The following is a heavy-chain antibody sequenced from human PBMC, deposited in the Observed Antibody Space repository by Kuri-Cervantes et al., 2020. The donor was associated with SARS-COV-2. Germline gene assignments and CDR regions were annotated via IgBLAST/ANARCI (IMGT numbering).Heavy chain of an antibody. Sequence: SETLSLTCTVSGGSISSGDYYWSWIRQPPGKGLEWIGYIYYSGSTYYNPSLKSRVTISVDTSKNQFSLKLSSVTAADTAVYYCAREGLWFGGRSFDYWGQGTLVTVSS. J-gene: IGHJ4*02. CDR2: IYYSGST. CDR3: AREGLWFGGRSFDY. CDR1: GGSISSGDYY. V-gene: IGHV4-30-4*08. D-gene: IGHD3-10*01.